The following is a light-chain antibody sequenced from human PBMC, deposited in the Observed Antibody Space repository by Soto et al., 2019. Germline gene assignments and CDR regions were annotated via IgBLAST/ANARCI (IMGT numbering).Light chain of an antibody. J-gene: IGKJ1*01. Sequence: EIVLTQSPGTLSFSPGGSAPLSCRASQSFKSSYLAWYQQKPGQAPKLLIHGGSTRATGISDRFSGSGSGTDFTLTISRLEPEDFAVYYCQLYRTFGQGTKVDIK. CDR3: QLYRT. CDR2: GGS. CDR1: QSFKSSY. V-gene: IGKV3-20*01.